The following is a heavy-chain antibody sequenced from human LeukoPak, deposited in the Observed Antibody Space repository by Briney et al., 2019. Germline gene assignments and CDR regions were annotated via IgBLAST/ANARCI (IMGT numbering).Heavy chain of an antibody. D-gene: IGHD5-12*01. CDR2: IYSGGDT. J-gene: IGHJ4*02. V-gene: IGHV3-53*01. Sequence: GGSLRLSCAASGFTVSSNYMSWARHAPGKGLECVSVIYSGGDTYYADSVKGRFTIPRDNSKNTLYLQMNTLRAEDTAVYYCARASGYSGYDPFDYWGQGTLVTVSS. CDR3: ARASGYSGYDPFDY. CDR1: GFTVSSNY.